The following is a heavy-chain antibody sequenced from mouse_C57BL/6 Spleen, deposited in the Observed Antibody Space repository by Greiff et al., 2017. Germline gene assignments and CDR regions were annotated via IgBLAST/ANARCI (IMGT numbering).Heavy chain of an antibody. Sequence: EVMLVESGGGLVKPGGSLKLSCAASGFTFSSSTMSWVRQTPEKRLEWVATISGGGGNTYYPDSVKGRFTISRDNAKNTLYLQMSSLRSEDTALYYCARGDDGYPAWFAYWGQGTLVTVSA. J-gene: IGHJ3*01. CDR2: ISGGGGNT. V-gene: IGHV5-9*01. CDR3: ARGDDGYPAWFAY. D-gene: IGHD2-3*01. CDR1: GFTFSSST.